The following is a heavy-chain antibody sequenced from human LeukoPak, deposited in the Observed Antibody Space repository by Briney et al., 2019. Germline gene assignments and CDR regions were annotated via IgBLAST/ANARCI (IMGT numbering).Heavy chain of an antibody. J-gene: IGHJ4*02. D-gene: IGHD3-22*01. Sequence: PGGSLRLSCAASGFPFGYYWMNWVRQLPGKGLEWLANIKQDGSHINYLDSVKGRFTVSRDNSKNSLYLQMNRLRAEDTAVYYCARDWDDSSGFPFDYWGQGALVTVSS. V-gene: IGHV3-7*01. CDR1: GFPFGYYW. CDR3: ARDWDDSSGFPFDY. CDR2: IKQDGSHI.